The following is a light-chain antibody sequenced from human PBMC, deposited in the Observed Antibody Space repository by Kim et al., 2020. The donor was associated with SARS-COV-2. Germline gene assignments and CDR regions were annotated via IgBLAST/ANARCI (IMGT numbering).Light chain of an antibody. CDR3: QQRSDWPPT. V-gene: IGKV3-11*01. CDR1: QSVSSY. J-gene: IGKJ4*01. CDR2: DAS. Sequence: EIVLTQSPATLSLSPGERATLSCRASQSVSSYIAWYQQKPGQAPRLLIYDASNRATGIPARFSGSRSGTYFTLTISSLEPEDVAVYYCQQRSDWPPTFGGGTKVDI.